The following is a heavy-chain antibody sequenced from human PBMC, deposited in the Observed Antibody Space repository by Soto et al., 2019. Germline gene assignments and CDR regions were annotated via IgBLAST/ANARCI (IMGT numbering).Heavy chain of an antibody. CDR1: GFTFSSYA. J-gene: IGHJ6*02. Sequence: QVQLVESGGGVVQPGRSLRLSCAASGFTFSSYAMHWVRQAPGKGLEWVAVISYDGSNKYYADSVKGRFTISRDNSKNTLYLQMNSLRAEDTAVYYCAVKVDVWGQGTTATVSS. V-gene: IGHV3-30-3*01. CDR3: AVKVDV. CDR2: ISYDGSNK.